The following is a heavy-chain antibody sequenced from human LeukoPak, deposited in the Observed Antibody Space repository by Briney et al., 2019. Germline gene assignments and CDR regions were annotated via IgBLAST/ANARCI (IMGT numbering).Heavy chain of an antibody. CDR2: INHSGST. D-gene: IGHD6-13*01. Sequence: SETLSLTCAVYGGSFSGYYWSWIRQPPGKGLEWIGEINHSGSTYYNPSLKSRVTISVDTSKNQFSLKLSSVTAADTAVYYCARVPLYSREFDPWGQGTLVTVSS. CDR1: GGSFSGYY. CDR3: ARVPLYSREFDP. J-gene: IGHJ5*02. V-gene: IGHV4-34*01.